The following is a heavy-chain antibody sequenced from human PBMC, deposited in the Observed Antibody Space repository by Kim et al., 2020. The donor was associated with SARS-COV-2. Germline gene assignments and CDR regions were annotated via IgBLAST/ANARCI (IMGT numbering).Heavy chain of an antibody. J-gene: IGHJ2*01. CDR3: ARGPGSGYSGYDAEGYSYGLYWYFDL. D-gene: IGHD5-12*01. CDR2: ISSSGSTI. Sequence: GGSLRLSCAASGFTFSDYYMSWIRQAPGKGLEWVSYISSSGSTIYYADSVKGRFTISRDNAKNSLYLQMNSLRAEDTAVYYCARGPGSGYSGYDAEGYSYGLYWYFDLWGRGTLVTVSS. V-gene: IGHV3-11*01. CDR1: GFTFSDYY.